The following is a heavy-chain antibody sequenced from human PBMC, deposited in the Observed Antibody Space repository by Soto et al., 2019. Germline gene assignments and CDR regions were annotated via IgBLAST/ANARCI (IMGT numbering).Heavy chain of an antibody. Sequence: PSETLSLTCTVSGDSITSNSYFWAWIRQPPGKGLEWIGSFYYSGTTYYNPSLKSRVTISVDRSKNQFSLKLSSVTAADTAVYYCARHFSVDYFDYWGQGALVTV. CDR1: GDSITSNSYF. V-gene: IGHV4-39*01. CDR3: ARHFSVDYFDY. CDR2: FYYSGTT. J-gene: IGHJ4*02.